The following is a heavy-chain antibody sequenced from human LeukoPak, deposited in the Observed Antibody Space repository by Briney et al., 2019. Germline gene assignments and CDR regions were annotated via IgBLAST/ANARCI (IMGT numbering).Heavy chain of an antibody. D-gene: IGHD3-10*01. J-gene: IGHJ4*02. V-gene: IGHV3-23*01. CDR1: GFTFSGYA. Sequence: PGGSLRLSCAASGFTFSGYAMSWVRQAPGKGLEWVSAVSGSGGSTYYADSVEGRFTISRDNSKNTLHLQMNSLRAEDTAVYYCAKDHFGSGNYYRPFDYWGQGTLVTVSS. CDR3: AKDHFGSGNYYRPFDY. CDR2: VSGSGGST.